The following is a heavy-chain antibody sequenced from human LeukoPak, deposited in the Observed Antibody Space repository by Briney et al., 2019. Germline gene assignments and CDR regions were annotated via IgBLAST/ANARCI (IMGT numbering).Heavy chain of an antibody. D-gene: IGHD3-10*01. CDR3: AKDRRLGELRGYFDY. J-gene: IGHJ4*02. Sequence: GGSLRLSCAASGFTFSSYAMSWVRQAPGKGLEWVSAISGSGGSTYYADSVKGRFTISRDNSKNTLYLQMNSLRAEDTAVYYCAKDRRLGELRGYFDYWGQGTLVTVSS. CDR1: GFTFSSYA. V-gene: IGHV3-23*01. CDR2: ISGSGGST.